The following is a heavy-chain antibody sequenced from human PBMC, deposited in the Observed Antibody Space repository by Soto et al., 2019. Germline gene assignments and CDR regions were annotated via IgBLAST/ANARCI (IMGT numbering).Heavy chain of an antibody. J-gene: IGHJ4*02. D-gene: IGHD3-22*01. CDR1: GYTFTSYY. CDR2: INPSGGST. V-gene: IGHV1-46*01. Sequence: ASVKVSCKASGYTFTSYYMHWVRQAPGQGLEWMGIINPSGGSTSYAQKFQGRVTMTRDTSTSTAYMELSSLRSEDTAVYYCASSGYYDSSGYYYFDYWGQGILVTSPQ. CDR3: ASSGYYDSSGYYYFDY.